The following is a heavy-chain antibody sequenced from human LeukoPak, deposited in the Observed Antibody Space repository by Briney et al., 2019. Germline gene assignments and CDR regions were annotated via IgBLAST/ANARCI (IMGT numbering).Heavy chain of an antibody. CDR2: AYYSGST. J-gene: IGHJ6*02. CDR3: ARGRDTSGYYYGMDV. D-gene: IGHD3-10*01. V-gene: IGHV4-59*11. CDR1: GGSLSSHY. Sequence: SETLSLICTVSGGSLSSHYWNWVRQPPGKGLEWIGYAYYSGSTNYSPSLKSRVTISVDTSKKQFSLKLSSVTAADTAVYYCARGRDTSGYYYGMDVWGQGTTVTVSS.